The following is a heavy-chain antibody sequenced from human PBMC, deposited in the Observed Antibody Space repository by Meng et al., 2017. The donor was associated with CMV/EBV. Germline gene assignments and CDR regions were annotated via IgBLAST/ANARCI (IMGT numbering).Heavy chain of an antibody. Sequence: SQTLSLTCAVYGGSFSDYYWSWIRQPPGKGLEWIGEINHSGSTNYNPSLKSRVTISVDTSKNQFSLKLSSVTAADTAVYYCARAPPFYGMDVWGQGTTVTVSS. D-gene: IGHD1-14*01. V-gene: IGHV4-34*01. CDR3: ARAPPFYGMDV. CDR1: GGSFSDYY. CDR2: INHSGST. J-gene: IGHJ6*02.